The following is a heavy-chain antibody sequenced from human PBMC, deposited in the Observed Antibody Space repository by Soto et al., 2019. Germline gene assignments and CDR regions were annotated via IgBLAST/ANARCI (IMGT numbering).Heavy chain of an antibody. D-gene: IGHD1-26*01. Sequence: GGSLRLSCAASGFTFISYWMHWVRQAPGKGLVWVSSISSSSSYIYYADSVKGRFTISRDNAKNSLYLQMNSLRAEDTAVYYCARQWGSSGSYRYYYYGMDVWGQGTTVTVSS. CDR3: ARQWGSSGSYRYYYYGMDV. CDR1: GFTFISYW. V-gene: IGHV3-21*01. J-gene: IGHJ6*02. CDR2: ISSSSSYI.